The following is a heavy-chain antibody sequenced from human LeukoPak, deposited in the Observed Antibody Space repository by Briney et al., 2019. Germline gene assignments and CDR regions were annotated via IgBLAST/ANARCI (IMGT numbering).Heavy chain of an antibody. CDR1: GFTLSDYC. J-gene: IGHJ4*02. CDR2: ISSSGKTI. D-gene: IGHD3-3*01. CDR3: AKDPYYDFWSGYQWGYFDY. V-gene: IGHV3-11*01. Sequence: PGGSLRLSCAASGFTLSDYCMSWMRQAPGKGLEWVSYISSSGKTIYYADSVKGRFTISRDNAKNTLYLQMDSLRAEDTAVYYCAKDPYYDFWSGYQWGYFDYWGQGTLVTVSS.